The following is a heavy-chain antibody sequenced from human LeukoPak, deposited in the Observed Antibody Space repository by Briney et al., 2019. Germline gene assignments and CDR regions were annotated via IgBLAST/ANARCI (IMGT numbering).Heavy chain of an antibody. V-gene: IGHV4-4*02. CDR1: GGSISSSNW. CDR2: IYHSGST. Sequence: SGTLSLTCAVSGGSISSSNWWSWVRQPPGKGLEWIGEIYHSGSTNYNPSLKSRVTISVDTSKNQFSLKLSSVTAADTAVYYCARGPTYYYDSSGYHYFDYWGQGTLVTVSS. CDR3: ARGPTYYYDSSGYHYFDY. J-gene: IGHJ4*02. D-gene: IGHD3-22*01.